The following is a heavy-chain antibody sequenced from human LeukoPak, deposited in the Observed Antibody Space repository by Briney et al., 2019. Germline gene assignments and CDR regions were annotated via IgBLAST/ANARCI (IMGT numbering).Heavy chain of an antibody. CDR2: IYYSGST. V-gene: IGHV4-39*07. Sequence: PSETLSLTCTVSGGSISSSSYYWGWIRQPPGKGLEWIGSIYYSGSTYYNPSLKSRVTISVDTSKNQFSLKLSSVTAADTAVYYCARGPGSPYDSSGYRYYYYYYYMDVWGKGTTVTVSS. CDR1: GGSISSSSYY. D-gene: IGHD3-22*01. J-gene: IGHJ6*03. CDR3: ARGPGSPYDSSGYRYYYYYYYMDV.